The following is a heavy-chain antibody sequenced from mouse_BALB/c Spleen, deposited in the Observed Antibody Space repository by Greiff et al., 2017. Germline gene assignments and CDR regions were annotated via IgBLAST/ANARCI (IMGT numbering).Heavy chain of an antibody. V-gene: IGHV7-3*02. J-gene: IGHJ4*01. CDR3: ARDEGITNDAMDD. CDR1: GFTFTDYY. CDR2: IRNKANGYTT. Sequence: EVKLMESGGGLVQPGGSLRLSCATSGFTFTDYYMSWVRQPPGKALEWLGFIRNKANGYTTEYSASVKGLFTISRDNSQSILYLQMNTLRAEDSATYYCARDEGITNDAMDDWGQGTSVTVSS. D-gene: IGHD2-4*01.